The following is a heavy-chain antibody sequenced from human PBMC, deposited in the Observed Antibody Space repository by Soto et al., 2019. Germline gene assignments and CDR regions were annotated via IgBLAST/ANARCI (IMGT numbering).Heavy chain of an antibody. V-gene: IGHV4-38-2*01. J-gene: IGHJ6*02. CDR1: GYSISSGWY. Sequence: SETLSLTCAVSGYSISSGWYWGWIRQPPGKGLEWIGNIHHSGTTYYNPSLQSRVTISIDTSKNLFSLKLNSVTAADTAVYYCARAGDTMIRGVMIMNYYGMDVWGQGTTVTVSS. CDR3: ARAGDTMIRGVMIMNYYGMDV. CDR2: IHHSGTT. D-gene: IGHD3-10*01.